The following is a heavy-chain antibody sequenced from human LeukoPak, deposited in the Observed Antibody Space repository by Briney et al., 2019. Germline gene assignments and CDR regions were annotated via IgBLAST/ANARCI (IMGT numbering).Heavy chain of an antibody. CDR3: ARGPYCSSTSCSPVDV. CDR1: GYTFTGYY. CDR2: INPNSGGT. D-gene: IGHD2-2*01. J-gene: IGHJ6*04. V-gene: IGHV1-2*02. Sequence: ASVKVSCKASGYTFTGYYMHWVRQAPGQGLEWMGWINPNSGGTNYAQKFQGRVTMTRDTSISTAYMELSRLRSDDTAVYYCARGPYCSSTSCSPVDVWGKGTTVTVSS.